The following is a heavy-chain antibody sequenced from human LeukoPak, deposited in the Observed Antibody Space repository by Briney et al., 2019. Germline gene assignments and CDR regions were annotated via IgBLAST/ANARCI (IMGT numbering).Heavy chain of an antibody. CDR3: ARGYAARPGTRRRTTLNNWFEP. CDR2: INHSGST. V-gene: IGHV4-34*01. D-gene: IGHD6-6*01. J-gene: IGHJ5*02. CDR1: GGSISTYY. Sequence: SETLSLTCSVSGGSISTYYWSWIRQPPGKGLEWIGEINHSGSTNYNPSLKSRVTISVDTSKNQFSLKLSSVTAADTAVYYCARGYAARPGTRRRTTLNNWFEPWGQGTLVTVSS.